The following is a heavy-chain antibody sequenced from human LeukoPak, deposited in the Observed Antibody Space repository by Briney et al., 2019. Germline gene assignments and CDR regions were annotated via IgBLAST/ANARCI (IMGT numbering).Heavy chain of an antibody. J-gene: IGHJ4*02. CDR2: IYSDGST. D-gene: IGHD6-19*01. CDR1: GFTVSSNY. CDR3: AKVYGYSSGWFDY. V-gene: IGHV3-53*04. Sequence: GSLRLSCAASGFTVSSNYMSWVRQAPGKGLEWASVIYSDGSTYYADSAKGRFTIYRHNSKNTLYLLMNSLSAEDTAVYFCAKVYGYSSGWFDYWGQGTLVTVSS.